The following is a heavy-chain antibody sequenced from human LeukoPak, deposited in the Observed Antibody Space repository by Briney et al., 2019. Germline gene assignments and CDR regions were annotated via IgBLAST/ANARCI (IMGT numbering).Heavy chain of an antibody. D-gene: IGHD2-8*02. CDR2: IYYSGST. CDR1: GGSISSYY. V-gene: IGHV4-59*01. CDR3: ARGVTGPYYYYDYMDV. Sequence: NPSETLSLTCTVSGGSISSYYWSWIRQPPGKGLEWIGYIYYSGSTNYNPSLKSRVTISVDTSKNQFSLKLSSVTAADTAVYYCARGVTGPYYYYDYMDVWDKGTTVTVSS. J-gene: IGHJ6*03.